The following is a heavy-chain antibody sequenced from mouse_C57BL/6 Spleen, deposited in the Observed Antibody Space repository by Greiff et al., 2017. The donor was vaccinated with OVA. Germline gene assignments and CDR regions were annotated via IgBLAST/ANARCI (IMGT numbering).Heavy chain of an antibody. Sequence: VQLKQSGPELVKPGASVKISCKASGYAFSSSWMNWVKQRPGKGLEWIGRIYPGDGDTNYNGKFKGKATLTADKSSSTAYMQLSSLTSEDSAVYFCARDSPPTGGFAYWGQGTLVTVSA. CDR3: ARDSPPTGGFAY. V-gene: IGHV1-82*01. CDR1: GYAFSSSW. CDR2: IYPGDGDT. D-gene: IGHD1-1*01. J-gene: IGHJ3*01.